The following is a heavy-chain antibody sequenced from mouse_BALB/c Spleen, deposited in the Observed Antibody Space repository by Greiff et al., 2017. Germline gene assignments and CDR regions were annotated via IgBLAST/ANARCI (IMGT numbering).Heavy chain of an antibody. CDR2: INPSNGRT. J-gene: IGHJ4*01. V-gene: IGHV1S81*02. CDR3: ASPLYDYEREYAMDY. D-gene: IGHD2-4*01. CDR1: GYTFTSYW. Sequence: QVQLQQPGAELVKPGASVKLSCKASGYTFTSYWMHWVKQRPGQGLEWIGEINPSNGRTNYNEKFKSKATLTVDKSSSTAYMQLSSLTSEDSAVYYCASPLYDYEREYAMDYWGQGTSVTVSA.